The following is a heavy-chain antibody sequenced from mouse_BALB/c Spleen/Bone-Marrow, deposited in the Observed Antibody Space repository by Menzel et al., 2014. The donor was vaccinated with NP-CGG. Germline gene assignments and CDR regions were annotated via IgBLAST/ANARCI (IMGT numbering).Heavy chain of an antibody. CDR2: ISGGGSYT. J-gene: IGHJ3*01. CDR3: ARHAYYDQTEVSFVY. V-gene: IGHV5-9-2*01. Sequence: EVNVVESGGGLVKSGGSLKLSCAASGFTFXNYGMSWVRQTPEKRLEWVATISGGGSYTFYPDSVKGRFTISRDNAKNDLYLQLSSLRSEDTALYYCARHAYYDQTEVSFVYWGQGTLVTVSA. D-gene: IGHD2-4*01. CDR1: GFTFXNYG.